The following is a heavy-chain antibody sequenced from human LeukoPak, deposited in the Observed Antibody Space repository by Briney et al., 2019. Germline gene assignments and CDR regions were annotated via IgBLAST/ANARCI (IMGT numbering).Heavy chain of an antibody. CDR2: IYYSGST. CDR3: ARAYYYGSRAFDI. J-gene: IGHJ3*02. Sequence: SETLSLTCTVSGGSISSYYRSWIRQPPGKGLEWIGYIYYSGSTNYNPSLKSRVTISVDTSKNQFSLKLSSVTAADTAVYYCARAYYYGSRAFDIWGQGTMVTVSS. CDR1: GGSISSYY. V-gene: IGHV4-59*01. D-gene: IGHD3-10*01.